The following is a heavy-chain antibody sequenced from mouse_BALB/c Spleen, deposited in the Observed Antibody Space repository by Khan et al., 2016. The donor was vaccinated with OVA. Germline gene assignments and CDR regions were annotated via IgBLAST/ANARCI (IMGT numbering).Heavy chain of an antibody. J-gene: IGHJ3*01. D-gene: IGHD2-3*01. CDR3: AREGDDGGLAY. CDR2: LSNHGTTT. V-gene: IGHV5-12*02. CDR1: GFTFSDYY. Sequence: EVELVESGGGLVQPGGSLKLSCATSGFTFSDYYMYWVRQTPEKRLEWVAYLSNHGTTTYYPDTVRGRFTISRDNAKNTLYLQMSRLESEDTAMYYCAREGDDGGLAYWGQGTLVTVSA.